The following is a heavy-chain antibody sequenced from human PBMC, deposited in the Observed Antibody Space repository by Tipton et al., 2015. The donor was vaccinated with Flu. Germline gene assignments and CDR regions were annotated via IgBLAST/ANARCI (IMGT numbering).Heavy chain of an antibody. Sequence: SLRLSCAASGFTFSSYEMNWVRQAPGKGLEWVSYISSSGSTIYYADSVKGRFTISRDNAKNSLYLQMNSLRAEDTAVYYCARVFWRGYYSDYWGQGTLVTVSS. CDR1: GFTFSSYE. D-gene: IGHD3-3*01. CDR2: ISSSGSTI. V-gene: IGHV3-48*03. J-gene: IGHJ4*02. CDR3: ARVFWRGYYSDY.